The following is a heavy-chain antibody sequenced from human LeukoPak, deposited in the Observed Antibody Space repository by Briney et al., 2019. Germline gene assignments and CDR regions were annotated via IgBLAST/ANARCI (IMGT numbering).Heavy chain of an antibody. Sequence: WVRQAPGRGLEWIGSIYYTGSTFYNPSLQSRVTVSIDTSKSQFSLKLSSVTAADTAVYYCARHLYSGGYYFWGQGTLVTVSS. V-gene: IGHV4-39*01. CDR3: ARHLYSGGYYF. CDR2: IYYTGST. J-gene: IGHJ4*02. D-gene: IGHD1-26*01.